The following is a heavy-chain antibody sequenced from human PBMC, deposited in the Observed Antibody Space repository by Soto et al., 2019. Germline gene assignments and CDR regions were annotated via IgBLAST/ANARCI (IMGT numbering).Heavy chain of an antibody. D-gene: IGHD3-10*01. CDR1: GYSFIDYY. CDR2: INVSGGSR. J-gene: IGHJ6*02. Sequence: QVQLVQSGTEVKEPGASVKVSCKASGYSFIDYYMHWVRQAPGQGPEWMGIINVSGGSRKYAQNFQDRVTMSRDTSTSTVYMELNSLRSEDTAVYYCARGTGYYVSGSYLPPNYFYYAMDVWGQGTTVTVSS. CDR3: ARGTGYYVSGSYLPPNYFYYAMDV. V-gene: IGHV1-46*01.